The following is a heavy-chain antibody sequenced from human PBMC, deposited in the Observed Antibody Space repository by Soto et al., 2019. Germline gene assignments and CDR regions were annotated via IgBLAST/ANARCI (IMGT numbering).Heavy chain of an antibody. D-gene: IGHD1-26*01. V-gene: IGHV3-30*18. CDR1: GFTFSNYG. J-gene: IGHJ4*02. CDR2: LSNNGSNK. Sequence: QVQLVESGGGVVQPGMSLSLSCAASGFTFSNYGMHWVRQAPGKGLEWVTHLSNNGSNKFYADSVKGRFMISRDNSKNTLYLQLTSLLPEDTAVYYCAKDGAYTGTYHLDYWGQGTLVTVSS. CDR3: AKDGAYTGTYHLDY.